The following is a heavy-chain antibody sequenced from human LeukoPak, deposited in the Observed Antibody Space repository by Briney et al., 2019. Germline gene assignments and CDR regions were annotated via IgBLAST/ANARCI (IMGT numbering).Heavy chain of an antibody. J-gene: IGHJ4*02. V-gene: IGHV4-59*08. CDR1: GGSISSYY. Sequence: SETLSLTCTVSGGSISSYYWSWIRQPPGKGLEWIGYIYYSGSTNYNPSLKSRVTISVDTSKNQFSLKLSSVTAADTAVYYCARNRGHDSSGEFDYWGQGTLVTISS. D-gene: IGHD3-22*01. CDR2: IYYSGST. CDR3: ARNRGHDSSGEFDY.